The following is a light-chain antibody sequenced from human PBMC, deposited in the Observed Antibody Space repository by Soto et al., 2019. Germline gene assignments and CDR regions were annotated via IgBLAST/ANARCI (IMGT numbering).Light chain of an antibody. V-gene: IGKV1-6*01. CDR2: AAS. Sequence: AIQVTQSPSSLSASVGDRVTITCRASQGIRNELSWYQQKPGKAPKFLIFAASNLQSGVPSRFSGSGSGTDFTLTISSLQPEDFATYYCQQLNSYPQLTFGGGTKVEIK. J-gene: IGKJ4*01. CDR3: QQLNSYPQLT. CDR1: QGIRNE.